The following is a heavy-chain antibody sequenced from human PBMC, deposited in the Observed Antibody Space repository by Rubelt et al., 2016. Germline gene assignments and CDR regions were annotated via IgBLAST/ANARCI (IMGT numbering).Heavy chain of an antibody. V-gene: IGHV3-48*01. J-gene: IGHJ4*02. CDR3: AKWAASEYQLLHQYFDY. Sequence: EVQLVESGGGLVQPGGSLRLSCAASGFTFSSYSMNWVRQAPGKGLEWVSYISSSSSTIYYADSVKGGFTISRDNSKNTLYLQMNSLRAEDTAVYYCAKWAASEYQLLHQYFDYWGQGTLVTVSS. CDR2: ISSSSSTI. CDR1: GFTFSSYS. D-gene: IGHD2-2*02.